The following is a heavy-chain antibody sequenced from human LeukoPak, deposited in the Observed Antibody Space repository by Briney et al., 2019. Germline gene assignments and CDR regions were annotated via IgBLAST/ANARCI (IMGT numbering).Heavy chain of an antibody. J-gene: IGHJ4*02. V-gene: IGHV3-30-3*01. CDR3: ASSLQSPFDY. D-gene: IGHD3-16*01. Sequence: GGSLRLSCAASGFTFSSYAMHWVRQAPGKGLEWVAVISYDGSSKYYADSVKGRFTISRDNSKNTLYLQMNSLRAEDTAVYYCASSLQSPFDYWGQGTLVTVSS. CDR1: GFTFSSYA. CDR2: ISYDGSSK.